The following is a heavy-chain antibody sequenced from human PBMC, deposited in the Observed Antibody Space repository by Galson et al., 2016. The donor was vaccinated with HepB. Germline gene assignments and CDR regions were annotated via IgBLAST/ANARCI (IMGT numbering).Heavy chain of an antibody. V-gene: IGHV1-69*13. CDR1: GGTFSSFA. CDR2: IIPIFGTP. CDR3: ARDHGSGWFSFMDV. Sequence: SVKVSCKASGGTFSSFAVSWVRQAPGQGLEWMGGIIPIFGTPIYAQKFQGRVTISADESTSTAYMDLSNLTSEDTALYYCARDHGSGWFSFMDVWGQGTTVTVSS. J-gene: IGHJ6*02. D-gene: IGHD6-19*01.